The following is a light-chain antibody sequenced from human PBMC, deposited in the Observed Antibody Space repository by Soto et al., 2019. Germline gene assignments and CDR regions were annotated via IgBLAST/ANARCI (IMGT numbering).Light chain of an antibody. J-gene: IGKJ1*01. CDR1: QSFSSSY. CDR2: GAS. CDR3: QQYGSSPPWK. V-gene: IGKV3-20*01. Sequence: EIVLTQSPGTLSLSSGERATLSCRASQSFSSSYLAWYQQKPGQAPRLLIYGASSRATGIPDRFSGSVSGTGFTLTISRLEPEDFAVYYCQQYGSSPPWKCGQGTTGDIK.